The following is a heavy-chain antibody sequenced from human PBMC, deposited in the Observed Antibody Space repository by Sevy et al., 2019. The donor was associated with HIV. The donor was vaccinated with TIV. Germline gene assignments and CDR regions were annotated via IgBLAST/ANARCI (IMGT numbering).Heavy chain of an antibody. D-gene: IGHD2-2*01. J-gene: IGHJ6*02. CDR3: ASDCSSSTCLWGLDV. CDR2: IKKDGSER. V-gene: IGHV3-7*03. Sequence: GGSLRLSCGGSGFTFSSYWMSWVRQAPGKGLEWVANIKKDGSERYYVDSVKGRFTISRDNAKKSLYLQMNSLRTEDTAVYYCASDCSSSTCLWGLDVWGQWTTVTVSS. CDR1: GFTFSSYW.